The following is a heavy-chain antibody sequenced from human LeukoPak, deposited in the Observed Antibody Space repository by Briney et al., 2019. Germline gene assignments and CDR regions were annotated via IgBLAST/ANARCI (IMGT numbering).Heavy chain of an antibody. CDR2: IRYDGSNK. CDR3: AKDGYCSSTSCYPIDY. V-gene: IGHV3-30*02. CDR1: GFIFSRYG. Sequence: PGGSLRLSCAASGFIFSRYGMHWVREAPGKGLEWVAFIRYDGSNKYYADSVKGRFTISRDNSKNTLYLQMNSLRAEDTAVYYCAKDGYCSSTSCYPIDYWGQGTLVTASS. D-gene: IGHD2-2*03. J-gene: IGHJ4*02.